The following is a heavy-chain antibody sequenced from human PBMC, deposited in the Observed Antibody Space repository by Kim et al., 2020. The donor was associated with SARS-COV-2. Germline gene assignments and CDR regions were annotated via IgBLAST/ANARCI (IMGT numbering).Heavy chain of an antibody. CDR2: IGTAGDT. Sequence: GGSLRLSCAASGFTFSSYDMHWVRQATGKGLEWVSAIGTAGDTYYPGSVKGRFTISRENAKNSLYLQMNSLRAGDTAVYYCARAGGYCSSTSCPEGDYYYYYGMDVWGQGTTVTVSS. CDR1: GFTFSSYD. J-gene: IGHJ6*02. CDR3: ARAGGYCSSTSCPEGDYYYYYGMDV. D-gene: IGHD2-2*01. V-gene: IGHV3-13*04.